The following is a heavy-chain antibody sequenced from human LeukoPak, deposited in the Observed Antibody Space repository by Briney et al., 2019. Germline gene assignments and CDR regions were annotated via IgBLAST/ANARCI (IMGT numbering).Heavy chain of an antibody. CDR2: IKDMAHGATI. J-gene: IGHJ4*02. Sequence: NPGGSLRLSCVGSGFTFNNAWMNWVRQAPGKGLEWVGRIKDMAHGATIDYAAAVKGRFTLSRDDSKNTLYLQMNSLKTEDTAVYYCITPLPYSAQGGQGTLVTVSS. D-gene: IGHD2-21*01. CDR3: ITPLPYSAQ. V-gene: IGHV3-15*07. CDR1: GFTFNNAW.